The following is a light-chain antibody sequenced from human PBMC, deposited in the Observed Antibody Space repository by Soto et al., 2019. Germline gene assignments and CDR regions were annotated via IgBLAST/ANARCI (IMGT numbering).Light chain of an antibody. Sequence: DIVLTQSPCTLSLSPCEGATLSCRATQSVGGTFLAWYQQKGGLAPRPLIHAASNRATGIPDRFSGSGSGSSCPPPIRRLEPEPFAVYYCQLYRGSHRTFGQGNKVEF. V-gene: IGKV3-20*01. CDR2: AAS. J-gene: IGKJ1*01. CDR3: QLYRGSHRT. CDR1: QSVGGTF.